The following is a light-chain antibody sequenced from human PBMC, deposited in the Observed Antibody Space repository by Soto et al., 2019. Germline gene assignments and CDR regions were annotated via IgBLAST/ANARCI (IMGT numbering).Light chain of an antibody. V-gene: IGLV1-40*01. Sequence: QSVLTQPPSVSGAPGQRVTISCNGSKSNIGANYDVHWYQQFPRTAPKLLIFNNAIRPSGVPERFSGSKSGTSASLAITGLQTEYEADYYCQSYDTGLLGLLFGTGTKVTVL. CDR2: NNA. CDR1: KSNIGANYD. CDR3: QSYDTGLLGLL. J-gene: IGLJ1*01.